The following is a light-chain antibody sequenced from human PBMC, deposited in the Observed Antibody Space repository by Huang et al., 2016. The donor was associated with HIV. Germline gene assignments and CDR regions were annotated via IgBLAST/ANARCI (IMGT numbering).Light chain of an antibody. CDR2: GAS. J-gene: IGKJ2*01. Sequence: DIQITQSPSSLSASVGDRVIITCRASQNINRYLNWYQQQPGKAPKLLISGASKLQSGVPSSFSGSGSGTHFTLAISSLSPKDSATYYCQQSAVTPRTFGQGTKLEI. CDR1: QNINRY. CDR3: QQSAVTPRT. V-gene: IGKV1-39*01.